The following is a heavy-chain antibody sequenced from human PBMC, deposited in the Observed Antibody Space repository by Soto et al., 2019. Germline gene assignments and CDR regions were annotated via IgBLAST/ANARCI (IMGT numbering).Heavy chain of an antibody. V-gene: IGHV3-7*05. Sequence: EVQLVESGGGLVQPGGSLRLSCAASGFTLSSYWMSWVRQAPGKGLEWVANIKQDGSEKYYVDSVKGRFTISIDTAKSSLYLQLKSLRAEDTAVYYCAREYGSRYSPRYYGMDVWGQGTTVTVSS. CDR2: IKQDGSEK. CDR1: GFTLSSYW. D-gene: IGHD6-25*01. CDR3: AREYGSRYSPRYYGMDV. J-gene: IGHJ6*02.